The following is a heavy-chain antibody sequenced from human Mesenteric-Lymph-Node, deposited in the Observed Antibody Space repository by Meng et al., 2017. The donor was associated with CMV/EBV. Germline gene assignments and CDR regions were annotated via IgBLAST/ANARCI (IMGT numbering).Heavy chain of an antibody. CDR2: IYSGGVNT. CDR1: GFTFSIYA. CDR3: ARGSVGGP. Sequence: GGSLRLSCAASGFTFSIYAMSWVRQAPGKGLEWVSVIYSGGVNTYSADSVKGRFTSSRDDSKNTLYLQMNGLRAEDTAVYYCARGSVGGPWGQGTLVTVSS. D-gene: IGHD1-26*01. V-gene: IGHV3-23*03. J-gene: IGHJ5*02.